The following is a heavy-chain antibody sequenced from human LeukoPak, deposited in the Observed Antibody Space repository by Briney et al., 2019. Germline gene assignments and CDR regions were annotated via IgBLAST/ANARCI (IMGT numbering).Heavy chain of an antibody. CDR2: IYPGDSDT. CDR1: GYSFSSYG. D-gene: IGHD1-26*01. V-gene: IGHV5-51*01. J-gene: IGHJ4*02. Sequence: GESLKISCKGSGYSFSSYGIGWVRQMPGKGLEWMGNIYPGDSDTRYSPSFQGQVTISADKSISTAYLQWSSLKASDTAMYYCAKHGGSGTYTKEFDYWGQGTLVTVSS. CDR3: AKHGGSGTYTKEFDY.